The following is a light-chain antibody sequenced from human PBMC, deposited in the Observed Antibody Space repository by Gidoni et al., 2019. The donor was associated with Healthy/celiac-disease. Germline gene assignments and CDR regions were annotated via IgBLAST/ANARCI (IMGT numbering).Light chain of an antibody. V-gene: IGKV3-15*01. CDR2: GAS. J-gene: IGKJ1*01. Sequence: IVLTHSPATLSVSPGDRATLSCRASKSVRSNFAWSQQKPGQAPRLLIHGASTRATGIPARFSGSGSGTEFTLTISSLQSEDFAVYYCKQDDNWPRTFGQGTKVEIK. CDR1: KSVRSN. CDR3: KQDDNWPRT.